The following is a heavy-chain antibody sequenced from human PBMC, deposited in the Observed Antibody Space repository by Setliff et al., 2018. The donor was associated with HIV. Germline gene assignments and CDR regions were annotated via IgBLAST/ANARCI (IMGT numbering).Heavy chain of an antibody. Sequence: SVKVSCKASGGPFTSAFNWVRQVPGQGLEWMGGIIPIFGTANYAQNFGGRVTITTDQSTTTSYLQLNSLRFEDTAIYYCASDSPAARFEELEDHYYYFMDVWGKGTTVTVS. D-gene: IGHD3-10*01. V-gene: IGHV1-69*05. CDR1: GGPFTSA. J-gene: IGHJ6*03. CDR3: ASDSPAARFEELEDHYYYFMDV. CDR2: IIPIFGTA.